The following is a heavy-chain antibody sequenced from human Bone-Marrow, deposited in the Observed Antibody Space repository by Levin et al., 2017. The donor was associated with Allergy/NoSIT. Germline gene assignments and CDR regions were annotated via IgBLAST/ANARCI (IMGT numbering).Heavy chain of an antibody. J-gene: IGHJ4*02. CDR3: AKDSFLLDS. Sequence: GESLKISCITSGFIFNREGMHWVRQAPGKGLEWVALISFDGSKKYYGDTVKGRFIISRDNSKNTLFLQMDNLRPEDTALYYCAKDSFLLDSWGQGTLVTVSS. CDR1: GFIFNREG. V-gene: IGHV3-30*02. D-gene: IGHD3-3*01. CDR2: ISFDGSKK.